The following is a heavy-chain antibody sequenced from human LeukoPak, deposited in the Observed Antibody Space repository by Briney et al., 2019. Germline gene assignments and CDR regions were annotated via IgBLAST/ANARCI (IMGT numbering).Heavy chain of an antibody. J-gene: IGHJ6*03. Sequence: GGSLRLSCAASGFTFSSYNMNWVRQAPGKGLEWVSSISSSSNYIYYADSMKGRSTISRDNAKNSLYLQMNSLRAEDTAVYYCARDTPYYYYMDVWGKGTTVTVSS. V-gene: IGHV3-21*01. CDR2: ISSSSNYI. CDR1: GFTFSSYN. CDR3: ARDTPYYYYMDV.